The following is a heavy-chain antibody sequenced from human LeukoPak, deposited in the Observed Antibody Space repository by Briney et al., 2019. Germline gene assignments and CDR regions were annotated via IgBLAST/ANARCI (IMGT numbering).Heavy chain of an antibody. CDR2: ISNSGVST. J-gene: IGHJ3*02. Sequence: PGGSLRLSCEASGFTFTTYAMSWVRQAPGKGLEWVSAISNSGVSTYYADSVKGRFTISRDNSKNTLHLQMNSLRAEDTAVYYCARACSGGTCYLAAFDIWGQGTMVTVSS. CDR1: GFTFTTYA. D-gene: IGHD2-15*01. V-gene: IGHV3-23*01. CDR3: ARACSGGTCYLAAFDI.